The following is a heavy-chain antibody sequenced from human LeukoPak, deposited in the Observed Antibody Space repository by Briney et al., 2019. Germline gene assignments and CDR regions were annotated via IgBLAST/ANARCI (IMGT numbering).Heavy chain of an antibody. D-gene: IGHD5-18*01. CDR2: ISYDGSSK. Sequence: GGSLRLSCAASGFTFSTYAMHWVRQAPGKGLGWVAVISYDGSSKYYADSVKGRLTISRDNSKNTLYLQMNSLRAEDTAVYYCARARSSYGYGDAFDIWGQGTLVTVSS. J-gene: IGHJ4*02. CDR3: ARARSSYGYGDAFDI. V-gene: IGHV3-30*04. CDR1: GFTFSTYA.